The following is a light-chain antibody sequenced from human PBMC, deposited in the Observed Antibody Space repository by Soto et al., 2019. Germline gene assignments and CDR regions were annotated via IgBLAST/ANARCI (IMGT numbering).Light chain of an antibody. Sequence: QSALTQPASVSGSPGQSITISCTVTSSDVGGYNYVSWYQQHPGKAPRLMIYEVSNRPSGVSNRFSGSKSGNTASLTISGLQAEDEADYYCSSYTSSSTLAFGTGTKVTLL. CDR3: SSYTSSSTLA. CDR2: EVS. J-gene: IGLJ1*01. CDR1: SSDVGGYNY. V-gene: IGLV2-14*01.